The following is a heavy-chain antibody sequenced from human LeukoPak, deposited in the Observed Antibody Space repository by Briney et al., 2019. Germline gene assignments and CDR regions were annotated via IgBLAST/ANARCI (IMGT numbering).Heavy chain of an antibody. D-gene: IGHD3-22*01. J-gene: IGHJ4*02. CDR3: VVWGEDRSGHRFDF. CDR1: GFTFNTYT. V-gene: IGHV3-48*01. Sequence: GGSLRLSCAASGFTFNTYTMNWVRQAPGKGLEWVSYISGSSGIIDYADSVRGRFTISRDNAKNTLYLQMNGLRVEDTAVYYRVVWGEDRSGHRFDFWGQGTLVTVSS. CDR2: ISGSSGII.